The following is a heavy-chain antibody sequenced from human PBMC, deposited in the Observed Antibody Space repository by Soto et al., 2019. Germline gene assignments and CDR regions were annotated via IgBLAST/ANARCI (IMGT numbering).Heavy chain of an antibody. Sequence: QVQLVQSGAEVKKPGASVKVSCKASGYTFTSYDINWVRQATGQGLEWMGWMNPNSGNTGYAQKFRGRVTMTRNTSISTAEMELSRLRSEDTAVYYCARERTGTTSMEVWGQGTTVTVSS. CDR3: ARERTGTTSMEV. CDR1: GYTFTSYD. J-gene: IGHJ6*02. D-gene: IGHD1-1*01. CDR2: MNPNSGNT. V-gene: IGHV1-8*01.